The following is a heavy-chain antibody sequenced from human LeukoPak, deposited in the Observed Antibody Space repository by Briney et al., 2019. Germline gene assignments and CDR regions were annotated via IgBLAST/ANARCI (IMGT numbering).Heavy chain of an antibody. D-gene: IGHD3-22*01. CDR2: IYTSGST. Sequence: PSETLSLTCTVSGGSISSGSYYWSWIRQPAGKGLEWIGRIYTSGSTNYNPSHKSRVTISVDTSKNQFSLKLSSVTAADTAVYYCARGGYYDSSGYYLSQYYYYGMDVWGQGTTVTVSS. CDR1: GGSISSGSYY. J-gene: IGHJ6*02. V-gene: IGHV4-61*02. CDR3: ARGGYYDSSGYYLSQYYYYGMDV.